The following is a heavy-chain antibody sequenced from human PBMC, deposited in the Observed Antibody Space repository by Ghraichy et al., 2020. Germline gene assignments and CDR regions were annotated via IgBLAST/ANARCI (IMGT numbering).Heavy chain of an antibody. CDR3: APRSGSYVSYNWFDP. D-gene: IGHD3-10*01. Sequence: GGSLRLSCAASGFTFSSYAMSWVRQAPGKGLEWVSAISGSGGSTYYADSVKGRFTISRDNSKNTLYLQMNSLRAEDTAVYYCAPRSGSYVSYNWFDPWGQGTLVTVSS. J-gene: IGHJ5*02. V-gene: IGHV3-23*01. CDR2: ISGSGGST. CDR1: GFTFSSYA.